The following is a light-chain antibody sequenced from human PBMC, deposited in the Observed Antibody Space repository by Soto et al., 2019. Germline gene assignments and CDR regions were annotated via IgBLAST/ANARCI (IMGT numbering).Light chain of an antibody. J-gene: IGKJ4*01. V-gene: IGKV1-33*01. Sequence: DTQMTQSPSSLSASVGDTVTITCQASRDIADSLNWYQQRAGQAPKLLIYDASNLQSGVPARFSGSGTGTSFILTINSLQPEDFATYYCQQDDDPFTFGGGTKVEIK. CDR1: RDIADS. CDR3: QQDDDPFT. CDR2: DAS.